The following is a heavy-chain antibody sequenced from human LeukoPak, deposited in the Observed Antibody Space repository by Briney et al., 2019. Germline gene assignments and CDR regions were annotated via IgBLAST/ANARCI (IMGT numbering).Heavy chain of an antibody. J-gene: IGHJ3*02. V-gene: IGHV3-7*01. CDR3: ARDPAVDAFDI. Sequence: GGSLRLSCAASGFTFSSYWMSWVRQAPGKGLEWVANIKQDGSEKYYVDSVKGRFTISRDNAKNSLYLQMNSLRAKDTAVYYCARDPAVDAFDIWGQGTMVTVSS. CDR1: GFTFSSYW. D-gene: IGHD2-2*01. CDR2: IKQDGSEK.